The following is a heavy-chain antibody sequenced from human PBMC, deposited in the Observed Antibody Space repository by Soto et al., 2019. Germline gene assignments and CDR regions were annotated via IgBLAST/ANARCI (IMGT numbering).Heavy chain of an antibody. CDR1: GGYINPYY. CDR2: VDYSGNS. D-gene: IGHD6-19*01. V-gene: IGHV4-59*01. CDR3: ARNWFSVAGRFHFDY. Sequence: SETLSLTCKVSGGYINPYYWSWIRKSPGKGLEGIGYVDYSGNSDSSPSLKSQVTISIDTSKKQVSLKLNSVTAADTAVYYCARNWFSVAGRFHFDYWGQGIPVTVSS. J-gene: IGHJ4*02.